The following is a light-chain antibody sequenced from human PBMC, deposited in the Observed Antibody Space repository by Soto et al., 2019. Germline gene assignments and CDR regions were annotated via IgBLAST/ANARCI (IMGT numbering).Light chain of an antibody. Sequence: EIVMTQSPATLSVSPGERATLSCRASQSVNSNLAWYRQKPGQAPRLLISDASTRATGVPARFSGSGSGTEFTLTISSRQSEDSGVYYCQQYNFWPPLTFGGGTKVEIK. V-gene: IGKV3-15*01. J-gene: IGKJ4*01. CDR3: QQYNFWPPLT. CDR2: DAS. CDR1: QSVNSN.